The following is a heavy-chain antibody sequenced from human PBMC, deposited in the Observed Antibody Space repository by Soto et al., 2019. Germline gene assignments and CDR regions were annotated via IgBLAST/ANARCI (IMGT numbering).Heavy chain of an antibody. CDR1: GYTFTNYG. CDR2: INVYNGKT. V-gene: IGHV1-18*01. Sequence: QVQLVQSGGEVAKPGASVKVSCKASGYTFTNYGINWVRQAPGLGLEWKGWINVYNGKTNYAQKFQARVTMTTDTSTNSVYMQLRSLRSDDTAVYYIARGPDPTYFDYWGQGTLVIVPS. J-gene: IGHJ4*02. CDR3: ARGPDPTYFDY.